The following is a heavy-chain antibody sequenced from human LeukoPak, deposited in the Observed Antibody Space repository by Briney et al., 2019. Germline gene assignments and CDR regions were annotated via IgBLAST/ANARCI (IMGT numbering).Heavy chain of an antibody. CDR2: ISGTVIA. Sequence: PGGSLRLSCAASGITFSRHAMAWVRQAPGKGLQWVSTISGTVIAYYADSVKGRFTISRDNSKNTLYLHMNSLRADDTAIYYCAKGDIAGGISWYFDLWGRGTLVTASS. CDR3: AKGDIAGGISWYFDL. V-gene: IGHV3-23*01. J-gene: IGHJ2*01. D-gene: IGHD1-26*01. CDR1: GITFSRHA.